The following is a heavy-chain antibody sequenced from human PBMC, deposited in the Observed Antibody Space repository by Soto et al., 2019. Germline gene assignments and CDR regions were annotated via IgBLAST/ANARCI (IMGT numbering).Heavy chain of an antibody. CDR1: GGSISNYY. J-gene: IGHJ5*02. D-gene: IGHD2-15*01. Sequence: QVQLQESGPGLVKPSETLSLTCTVSGGSISNYYWSWIRQPPGKGLEWIGNIYYSGDTHYNPSLNRRVTISVDTSKKQFSLILSSVTAADTAVYYCARGHCSGGSCLDPWGQGTLVTVSS. V-gene: IGHV4-59*01. CDR3: ARGHCSGGSCLDP. CDR2: IYYSGDT.